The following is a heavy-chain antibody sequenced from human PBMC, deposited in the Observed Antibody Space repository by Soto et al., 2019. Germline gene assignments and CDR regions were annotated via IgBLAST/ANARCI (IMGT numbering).Heavy chain of an antibody. D-gene: IGHD3-22*01. V-gene: IGHV3-30-3*01. Sequence: GGSLRLSCAASGFTFSSYAMHWVRQAPGKGLEWVAVISYDGSNKYYADSVKGRFTISRDNSKNTLYLQMNSLRAEDTAVYYCARATPNPRWYYYGSSGYYYGYYYYGMDVWGQGTTVTVSS. CDR3: ARATPNPRWYYYGSSGYYYGYYYYGMDV. CDR1: GFTFSSYA. CDR2: ISYDGSNK. J-gene: IGHJ6*02.